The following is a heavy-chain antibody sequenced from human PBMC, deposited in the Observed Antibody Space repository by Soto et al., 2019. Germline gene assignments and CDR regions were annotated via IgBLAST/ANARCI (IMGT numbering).Heavy chain of an antibody. D-gene: IGHD3-9*01. CDR1: GGTFSSYA. CDR2: IIPIFGTA. J-gene: IGHJ6*02. Sequence: GASVKVSCKASGGTFSSYAISWVRQAPGQGLEWMGGIIPIFGTANYAQKFQGRVTITADESTSTAYMELSSLRSEDTAVYYCASLRLVHPTYYYYGMDVWGQGTTATVYS. V-gene: IGHV1-69*13. CDR3: ASLRLVHPTYYYYGMDV.